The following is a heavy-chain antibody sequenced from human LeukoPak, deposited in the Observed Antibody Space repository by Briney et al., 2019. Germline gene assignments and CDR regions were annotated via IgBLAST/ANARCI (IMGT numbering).Heavy chain of an antibody. V-gene: IGHV3-48*04. J-gene: IGHJ6*02. D-gene: IGHD4-23*01. CDR3: ARDEARWGRSFMDV. CDR1: GFTFNSYS. CDR2: ISSSGSTI. Sequence: GGSLRLSCAASGFTFNSYSINWVRQAPGKGLEWVSYISSSGSTIYYADSVKGRFTISRDNAKNSLYLQMHSLRAEDTAVYYRARDEARWGRSFMDVWGQGTTVTVSS.